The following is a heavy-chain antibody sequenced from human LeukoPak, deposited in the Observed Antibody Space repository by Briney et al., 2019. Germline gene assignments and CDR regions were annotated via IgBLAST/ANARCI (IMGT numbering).Heavy chain of an antibody. V-gene: IGHV1-2*06. CDR3: ARGARPDGYNLRIDC. J-gene: IGHJ4*02. D-gene: IGHD5-24*01. CDR2: INPNSGGT. CDR1: GYIFTDYY. Sequence: ASVKVSCKASGYIFTDYYMHWVRQAPGQGLEWMGRINPNSGGTNYAQKFQGRVTMTRDTSISTAYMELSRLRSDDTAVYYCARGARPDGYNLRIDCWGQGTLVTVSS.